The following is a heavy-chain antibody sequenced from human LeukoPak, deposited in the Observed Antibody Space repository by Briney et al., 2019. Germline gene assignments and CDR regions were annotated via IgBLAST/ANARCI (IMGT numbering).Heavy chain of an antibody. CDR3: AKDQEVFGVVPGYYGMDV. D-gene: IGHD3-3*01. CDR2: ISGSGGST. Sequence: PGGSLRLSCAASGFTFSSYAMSWVRQAPGKGLEWVSAISGSGGSTYYADSVKGRFTISRDNSKNTLYLQMNSLRAEDTAVYYCAKDQEVFGVVPGYYGMDVWGQGTTVTVSS. V-gene: IGHV3-23*01. CDR1: GFTFSSYA. J-gene: IGHJ6*02.